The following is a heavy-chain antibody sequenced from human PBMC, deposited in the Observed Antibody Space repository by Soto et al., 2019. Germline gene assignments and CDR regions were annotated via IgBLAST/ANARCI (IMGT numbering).Heavy chain of an antibody. V-gene: IGHV4-34*01. CDR2: INHSGST. D-gene: IGHD1-26*01. J-gene: IGHJ4*02. Sequence: PSETLSLTCAVYGGSFSGYYWSWIRQPPGKGLEWIGEINHSGSTNYNPSLKSRVTISVDTSNNQFSLKLSSVTAADTAVYYCASHDGHSRRLYGYWGQGTLVTVSS. CDR1: GGSFSGYY. CDR3: ASHDGHSRRLYGY.